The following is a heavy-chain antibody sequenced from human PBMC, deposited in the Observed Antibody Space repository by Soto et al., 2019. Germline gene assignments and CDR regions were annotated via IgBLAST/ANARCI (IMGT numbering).Heavy chain of an antibody. CDR3: ARVTNRVSYPDF. D-gene: IGHD1-26*01. CDR2: IYYSGST. V-gene: IGHV4-59*01. J-gene: IGHJ4*02. CDR1: GGSISSYY. Sequence: PSETLSLTCPVSGGSISSYYWSWIRQPPGKGLEWIGYIYYSGSTNYNPSLKSRVTISVDTSKNQFSLKLSSVTAADTAVYYCARVTNRVSYPDFWGQATMVNVSS.